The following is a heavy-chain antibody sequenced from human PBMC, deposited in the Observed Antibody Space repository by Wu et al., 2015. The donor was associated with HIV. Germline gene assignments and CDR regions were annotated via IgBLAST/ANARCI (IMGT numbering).Heavy chain of an antibody. CDR1: GYTFINNF. D-gene: IGHD4/OR15-4a*01. CDR3: AERRELTMDSGSXRLSRDTYFDY. V-gene: IGHV1-46*01. Sequence: QVQLVQSGAEVQKPGASVKISCTAFGYTFINNFLHWVRQAPGQGPEWMGVINPRTDSTTYAETFEGRLTMTRDTSKSTMYMELTSLRSDDTAIYYCAERRELTMDSGSXRLSRDTYFDYVGHG. J-gene: IGHJ4*03. CDR2: INPRTDST.